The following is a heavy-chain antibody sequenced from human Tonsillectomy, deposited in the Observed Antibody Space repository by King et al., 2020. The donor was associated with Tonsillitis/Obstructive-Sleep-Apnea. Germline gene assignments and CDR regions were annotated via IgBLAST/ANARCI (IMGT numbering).Heavy chain of an antibody. J-gene: IGHJ6*03. CDR3: ARQGVSWTGNYYHVDV. Sequence: QLVQSGAEVKKPGESLKMSCQGFGYSFTNYWIGWVRQLPGKGLEWMGIISPGDSDTRYSPSFQGQVTISADKSISTAYLQWARLKASDTAMYYCARQGVSWTGNYYHVDVWGKGTTVTVSS. CDR1: GYSFTNYW. D-gene: IGHD3/OR15-3a*01. V-gene: IGHV5-51*01. CDR2: ISPGDSDT.